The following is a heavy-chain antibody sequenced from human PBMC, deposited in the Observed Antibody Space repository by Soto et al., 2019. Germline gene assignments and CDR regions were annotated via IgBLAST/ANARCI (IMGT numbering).Heavy chain of an antibody. D-gene: IGHD5-12*01. CDR1: GFTFNSYW. J-gene: IGHJ6*02. V-gene: IGHV3-7*03. CDR2: VQQDGSEK. CDR3: ARGGLHRSGYEYYYYYYGLDV. Sequence: EGQLVESGGGLVQPGESLRLSCAGSGFTFNSYWMSWVRQAPGKGLEWVAKVQQDGSEKYYVDSVKGRFTISRENAKNSVYLQMNSLRVEDTAVYYCARGGLHRSGYEYYYYYYGLDVWGQGTTVTVAS.